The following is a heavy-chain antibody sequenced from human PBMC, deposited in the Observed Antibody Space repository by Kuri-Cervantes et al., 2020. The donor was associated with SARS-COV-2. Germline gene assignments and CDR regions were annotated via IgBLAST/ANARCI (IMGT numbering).Heavy chain of an antibody. CDR2: INHSGST. CDR1: GGSFSGYY. Sequence: GSLRLSCAVYGGSFSGYYWSWIRQPPGKGLEWIGEINHSGSTNYNPSLKSRVTMSVDTSKSQFSLKLSSVTAADTAVYYCARAGIFGVDYWGQGTLVTVSS. CDR3: ARAGIFGVDY. J-gene: IGHJ4*02. V-gene: IGHV4-34*01. D-gene: IGHD3-3*01.